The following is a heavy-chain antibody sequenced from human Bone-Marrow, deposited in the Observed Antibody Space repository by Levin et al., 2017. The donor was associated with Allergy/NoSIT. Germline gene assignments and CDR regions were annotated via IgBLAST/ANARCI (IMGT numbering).Heavy chain of an antibody. D-gene: IGHD4-17*01. J-gene: IGHJ6*02. CDR1: GFTFNKFG. CDR2: ISSSSSHV. V-gene: IGHV3-21*01. CDR3: ARDRTYGILRNYGMDV. Sequence: GESLKISCAASGFTFNKFGMNWVRQAPGKGLEWVSSISSSSSHVYYADSVKGRFTISRDNAKNSLYLQMTSLRVEDTAVYYCARDRTYGILRNYGMDVWGQGTTVTVSS.